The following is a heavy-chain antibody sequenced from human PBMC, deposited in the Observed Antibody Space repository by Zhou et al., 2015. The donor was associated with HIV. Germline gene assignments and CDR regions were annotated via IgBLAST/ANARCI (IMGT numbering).Heavy chain of an antibody. D-gene: IGHD4-11*01. J-gene: IGHJ6*02. CDR1: GGTFNTYA. Sequence: QVQLVQSGAEVRKPGSSVKVSCKASGGTFNTYAMSWVRQGPGQGLEWMGGIIPLFNRANYAQRFQGRVTISADKSTTTVYMEMSGLAFEDTAVYYCARERDSHISRYGMDVWGQGTTVIVSS. CDR2: IIPLFNRA. V-gene: IGHV1-69*06. CDR3: ARERDSHISRYGMDV.